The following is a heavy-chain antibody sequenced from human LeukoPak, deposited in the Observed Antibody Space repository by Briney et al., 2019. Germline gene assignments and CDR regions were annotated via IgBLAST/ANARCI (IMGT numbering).Heavy chain of an antibody. J-gene: IGHJ4*02. D-gene: IGHD2-2*01. Sequence: GGSLRLSCAASGFTFSSYGMHWVRQAPGKGLEWVTFIRYDGRNKYYADSVKGRFTISRDNSKNTLYLQMNSLRAEDTAVYYCAKLGCSSTSCYQYQVGYWGQGTPVTVSS. V-gene: IGHV3-30*02. CDR1: GFTFSSYG. CDR3: AKLGCSSTSCYQYQVGY. CDR2: IRYDGRNK.